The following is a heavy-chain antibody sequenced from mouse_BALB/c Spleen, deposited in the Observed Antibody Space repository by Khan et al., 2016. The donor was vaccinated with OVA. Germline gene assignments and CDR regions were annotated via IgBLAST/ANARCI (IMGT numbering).Heavy chain of an antibody. CDR3: ARGYDFFAS. J-gene: IGHJ3*01. CDR2: VNPNTDNI. D-gene: IGHD2-14*01. Sequence: VQLKESGPDLVKPVASVKISCKASGYSFTLYYMSWVKQSHGKSLEWIGRVNPNTDNINYNQEFKGKAILTVDKSSNTAYMELRSLTSEDSAVYFCARGYDFFASWGQGTLVTVSA. V-gene: IGHV1-26*01. CDR1: GYSFTLYY.